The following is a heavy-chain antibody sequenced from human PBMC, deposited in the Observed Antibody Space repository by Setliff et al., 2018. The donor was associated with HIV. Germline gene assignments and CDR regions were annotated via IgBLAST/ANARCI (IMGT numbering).Heavy chain of an antibody. D-gene: IGHD3-16*01. V-gene: IGHV4-34*01. J-gene: IGHJ4*02. CDR3: ARDMMRWLVMVPGATRGYFDA. CDR2: INHGGIT. Sequence: SETLSLTCAVYGETFSGYYWSWIRQTPGKGLEWIGEINHGGITNSNPSLKSRVTISVDTSMNYLSLNPTSVTAADTAVYFCARDMMRWLVMVPGATRGYFDAWGQGALVTVSS. CDR1: GETFSGYY.